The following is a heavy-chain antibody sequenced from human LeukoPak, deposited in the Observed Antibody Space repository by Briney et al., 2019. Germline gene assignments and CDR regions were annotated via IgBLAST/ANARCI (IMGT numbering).Heavy chain of an antibody. Sequence: QTGGSLRLSCAASGFTFSNYAMSWVRQAPGKGLEWVAVISYDGSNKYYADSVKGRFTISRDNSKNTLYLQMNSLRAEDTAVYYCAKDKTTVTTDYFDYWGQGTLVTVSS. CDR3: AKDKTTVTTDYFDY. D-gene: IGHD4-17*01. CDR1: GFTFSNYA. V-gene: IGHV3-30*18. CDR2: ISYDGSNK. J-gene: IGHJ4*02.